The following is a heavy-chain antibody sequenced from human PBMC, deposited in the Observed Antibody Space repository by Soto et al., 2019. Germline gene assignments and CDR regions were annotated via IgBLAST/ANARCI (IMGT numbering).Heavy chain of an antibody. CDR2: LLPFFCTA. V-gene: IGHV1-69*13. J-gene: IGHJ3*01. D-gene: IGHD4-17*01. CDR3: ARGHEYGGNSDAFDV. Sequence: QVHLVQSGAEVKKPGSSVNVSCKYSGGTFKTESINSVRQAPGQGLEGMGGLLPFFCTADYAPRFQGRVTITADVATTTSYLELSSLTSQYTAVYFCARGHEYGGNSDAFDVWGQGTMVTVSS. CDR1: GGTFKTES.